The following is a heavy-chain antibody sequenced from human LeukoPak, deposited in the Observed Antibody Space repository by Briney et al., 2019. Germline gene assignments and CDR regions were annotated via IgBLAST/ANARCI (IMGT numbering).Heavy chain of an antibody. J-gene: IGHJ6*03. V-gene: IGHV1-69*05. CDR2: IIPIFGTA. CDR1: GGTFSSYA. Sequence: SVKVSCKASGGTFSSYAISWVRQAPGQGLEWMGGIIPIFGTANYAQNFQGRVTITTDESTSTAYMELSSLRSEDTAVYYCARGLRFLEWLFPPYYYYYYMDVWGKGTTVTVSS. D-gene: IGHD3-3*01. CDR3: ARGLRFLEWLFPPYYYYYYMDV.